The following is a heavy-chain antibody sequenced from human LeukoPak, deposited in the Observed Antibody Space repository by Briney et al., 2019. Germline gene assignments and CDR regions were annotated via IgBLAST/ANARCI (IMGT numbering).Heavy chain of an antibody. CDR1: GYTFTSYY. J-gene: IGHJ4*02. CDR3: ARTRQQLVFDY. D-gene: IGHD6-13*01. Sequence: VASVEVSCKASGYTFTSYYMHWVRQAPGQGLEWMGIINPSGGSTSYAQKFQGRVTMTRDTSTSTVYMELSSLRSEDTAVYYCARTRQQLVFDYWGQGTLVTVSS. V-gene: IGHV1-46*01. CDR2: INPSGGST.